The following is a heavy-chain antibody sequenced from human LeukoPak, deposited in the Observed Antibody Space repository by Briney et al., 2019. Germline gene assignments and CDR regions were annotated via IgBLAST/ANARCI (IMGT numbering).Heavy chain of an antibody. Sequence: GGSLRLSCTASGFTFTSYAMSWVRQAPGKGLEWVSAISGNGGATYYADSVKGRFTISRDNSKNTLHLQMNSLRAEDTAPYYYAKATTAIVVDNFFDYWGQGTLVSVSS. CDR2: ISGNGGAT. CDR3: AKATTAIVVDNFFDY. CDR1: GFTFTSYA. D-gene: IGHD3-22*01. J-gene: IGHJ4*02. V-gene: IGHV3-23*01.